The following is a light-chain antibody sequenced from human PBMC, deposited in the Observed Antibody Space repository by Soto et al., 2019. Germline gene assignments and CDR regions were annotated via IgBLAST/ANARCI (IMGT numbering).Light chain of an antibody. V-gene: IGKV3-20*01. CDR3: QQYGSSRTWT. J-gene: IGKJ1*01. CDR1: QSVSSY. Sequence: EIVLTQSPATLSLSPGERATLSCRASQSVSSYLAWYQQKPGQAPRLLIYDASSRATGIPDRFSGSGSGTDFTLTISRLEPEDFAVYYCQQYGSSRTWTFGQGTKVEIK. CDR2: DAS.